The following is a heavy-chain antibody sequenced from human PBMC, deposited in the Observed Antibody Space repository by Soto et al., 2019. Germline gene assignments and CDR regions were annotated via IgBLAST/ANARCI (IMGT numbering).Heavy chain of an antibody. CDR3: ARATPAGSADF. D-gene: IGHD2-2*01. CDR1: GGSNIRDGYY. Sequence: PSKTLSLTCTVSGGSNIRDGYYWSWIRQHPGKGLEWIAYISYSGSSYSNPSLKSRVTISADTSKNQFSLRLTSVTAADTAVYFCARATPAGSADFWGQGTLVTVSS. CDR2: ISYSGSS. J-gene: IGHJ4*02. V-gene: IGHV4-31*03.